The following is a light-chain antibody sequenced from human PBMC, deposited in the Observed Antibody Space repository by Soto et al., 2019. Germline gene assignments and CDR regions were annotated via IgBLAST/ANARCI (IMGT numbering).Light chain of an antibody. Sequence: EIVLTQSPATLSLSRGEIATLSCRASQSVSSYLACYQQKPGQAPRLLIYDASNRATGIPERFIGSGSGTGFTLALSSLEPEDFAVYYWLQRSNWPLTFGGGTKVEI. CDR1: QSVSSY. CDR3: LQRSNWPLT. V-gene: IGKV3-11*01. CDR2: DAS. J-gene: IGKJ4*01.